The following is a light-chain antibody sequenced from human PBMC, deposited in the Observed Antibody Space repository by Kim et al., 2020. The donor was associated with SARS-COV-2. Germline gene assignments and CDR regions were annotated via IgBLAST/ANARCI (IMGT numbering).Light chain of an antibody. V-gene: IGKV3D-20*01. CDR3: QQYGTSPWT. CDR2: DIS. J-gene: IGKJ1*01. Sequence: EIVLTQSQATLSLSPGEEATLSCGASQSVSSSFLAWYQQKPGLAPRLVVYDISNRATGIPDRFSGSGSGTDFTLTISSLEPDDFAVYYCQQYGTSPWTFGQGTKVDIK. CDR1: QSVSSSF.